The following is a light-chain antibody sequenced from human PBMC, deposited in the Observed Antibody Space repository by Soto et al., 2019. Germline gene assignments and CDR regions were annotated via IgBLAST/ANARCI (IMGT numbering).Light chain of an antibody. Sequence: QSVLTQPPSASGTPGQRVTISCSGGSSNIASYYVYWYQQFPGTAPKLLIYMNNQRPSGVPDRFSGSKSGTSASLAISGLRSEDEADYYCAACHDSLSGPVVFGGGTKVTVL. CDR2: MNN. CDR3: AACHDSLSGPVV. V-gene: IGLV1-47*01. J-gene: IGLJ3*02. CDR1: SSNIASYY.